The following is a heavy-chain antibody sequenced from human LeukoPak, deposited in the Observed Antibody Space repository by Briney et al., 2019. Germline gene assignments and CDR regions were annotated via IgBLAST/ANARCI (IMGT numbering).Heavy chain of an antibody. J-gene: IGHJ4*02. CDR1: GFTFSSYA. Sequence: GGSLGLSCAASGFTFSSYAMSWVRQAPGQGLEWVSTMGATGVSTYYADSVKGRFTISRDNSKNTLYLQMNSLRAEDTAVYYCANLRVPASRNFDYWGQGTLVTVSS. V-gene: IGHV3-23*01. CDR3: ANLRVPASRNFDY. D-gene: IGHD2-2*01. CDR2: MGATGVST.